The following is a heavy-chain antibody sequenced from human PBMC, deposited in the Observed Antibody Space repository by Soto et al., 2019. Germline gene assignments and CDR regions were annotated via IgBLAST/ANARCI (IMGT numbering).Heavy chain of an antibody. Sequence: SETLSLTCTVSGGSISGYYWSWIRQPPGKGLEWIGYVWHSGSTNYNPSLKSRVTISVDTSKNQFSLKLSSMTAEDTAVYSCASYGSGSYSFVYWGQGTLVTFSS. J-gene: IGHJ4*02. CDR1: GGSISGYY. CDR3: ASYGSGSYSFVY. V-gene: IGHV4-59*08. D-gene: IGHD3-10*01. CDR2: VWHSGST.